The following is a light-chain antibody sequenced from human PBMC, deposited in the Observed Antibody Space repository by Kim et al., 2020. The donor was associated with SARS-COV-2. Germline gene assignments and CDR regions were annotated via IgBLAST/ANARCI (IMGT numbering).Light chain of an antibody. J-gene: IGKJ4*01. CDR3: HQNVNSPFT. CDR1: QSVRGNY. Sequence: EIVLTQSPGTLSLSPGERATLSCRASQSVRGNYLAWYQQKPGQAPRLLIFRASTRATGIPDRFSGSGSGTDFTLTISRLEAEDFAVYYCHQNVNSPFTFGGGTKVDIK. V-gene: IGKV3-20*01. CDR2: RAS.